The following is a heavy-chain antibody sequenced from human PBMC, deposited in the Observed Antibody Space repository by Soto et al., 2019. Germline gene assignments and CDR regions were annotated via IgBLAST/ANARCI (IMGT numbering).Heavy chain of an antibody. CDR3: ARVWNDGRFDY. J-gene: IGHJ4*02. CDR2: IKQDGSEK. Sequence: GSLRLSCAASGFTFSSYWMTWVRQAPGKGLEWVANIKQDGSEKFYVDSVKGRLTISRDNAKNSLYLQMNSLRADDTTVYYCARVWNDGRFDYWGQGTLVTVSS. V-gene: IGHV3-7*01. D-gene: IGHD1-1*01. CDR1: GFTFSSYW.